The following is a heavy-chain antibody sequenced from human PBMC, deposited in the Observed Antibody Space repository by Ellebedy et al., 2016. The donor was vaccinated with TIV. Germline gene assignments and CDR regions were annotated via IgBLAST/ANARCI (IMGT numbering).Heavy chain of an antibody. CDR1: GFSFTTYW. CDR2: MKQDGSER. Sequence: GESLKISCAASGFSFTTYWMRWVRQAPGQGLEWLAKMKQDGSERYYVDSVKGRFTISRDNAENSLYLQMNSLRADDSALYYCGRVAYLGYWYFDLWGRGTLVTVSS. V-gene: IGHV3-7*01. D-gene: IGHD3-16*01. CDR3: GRVAYLGYWYFDL. J-gene: IGHJ2*01.